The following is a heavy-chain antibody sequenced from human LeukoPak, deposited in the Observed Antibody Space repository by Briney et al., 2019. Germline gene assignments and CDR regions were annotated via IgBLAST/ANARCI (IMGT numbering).Heavy chain of an antibody. Sequence: SETLSLTCSVSGGSISSSSYYWGWIRQPPGKKLEWIGNIYYSGSTYYNPSLKSRVTISVDTSKNQFSLKLSSVTAADTAVYYCARGLGSGYSSDWGQGTLVTVSS. CDR2: IYYSGST. CDR1: GGSISSSSYY. J-gene: IGHJ4*02. CDR3: ARGLGSGYSSD. D-gene: IGHD3-22*01. V-gene: IGHV4-39*01.